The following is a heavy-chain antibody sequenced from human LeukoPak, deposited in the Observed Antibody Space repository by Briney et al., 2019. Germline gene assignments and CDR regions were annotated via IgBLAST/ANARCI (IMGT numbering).Heavy chain of an antibody. CDR3: ARARYPEHAFDI. CDR2: INPSGGST. D-gene: IGHD1-26*01. V-gene: IGHV1-46*01. J-gene: IGHJ3*02. CDR1: GYTFTSYY. Sequence: ASVKVSCKAPGYTFTSYYMHWVRQAPGQGLEWMGIINPSGGSTSYAQKFQGRVTMTRDTSTSTVYMELSSLRSEDTAVYYCARARYPEHAFDIWGQGTMVTVSS.